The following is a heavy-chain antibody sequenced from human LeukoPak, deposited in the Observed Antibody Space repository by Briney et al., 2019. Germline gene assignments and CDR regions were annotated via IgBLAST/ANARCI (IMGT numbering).Heavy chain of an antibody. Sequence: GASVKVSCKVSGYTLTELSMHWVRQAPGKGLAWMGGFDPEDGETIYAQKFQGRVTMTEDTSTDTAYMELSSLRSEDTAVYYCATSGSTVTNEPFDYWGQGTLVTVSS. CDR3: ATSGSTVTNEPFDY. CDR2: FDPEDGET. J-gene: IGHJ4*02. V-gene: IGHV1-24*01. D-gene: IGHD4-17*01. CDR1: GYTLTELS.